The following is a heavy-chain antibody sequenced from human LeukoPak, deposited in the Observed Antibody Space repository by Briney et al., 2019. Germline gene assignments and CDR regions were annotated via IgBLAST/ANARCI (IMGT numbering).Heavy chain of an antibody. Sequence: GRSLRLSCAASGCTFSSYAMSWVRQAQGPGLEWVSAISGSGGRIYYGASVKGRFTISRDNSKNTLNLQMNSLRAEDTAVYYCATSKYSGRTWGHGNLVTVSS. CDR3: ATSKYSGRT. CDR2: ISGSGGRI. J-gene: IGHJ5*01. D-gene: IGHD1-26*01. CDR1: GCTFSSYA. V-gene: IGHV3-23*01.